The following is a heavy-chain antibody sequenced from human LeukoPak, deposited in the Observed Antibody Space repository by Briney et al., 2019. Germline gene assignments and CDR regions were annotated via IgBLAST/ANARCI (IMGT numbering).Heavy chain of an antibody. J-gene: IGHJ4*02. CDR1: GGSFGGYC. Sequence: SETLSLTCAVYGGSFGGYCWSWIRQPPGKGLEWIGEINHSGSTNYNPSLKSRVTISVVTSKNQFSLRLSSVTAADTAVYYCARGYDILTGYYPFDYWGQGTLVTVSS. CDR3: ARGYDILTGYYPFDY. V-gene: IGHV4-34*01. CDR2: INHSGST. D-gene: IGHD3-9*01.